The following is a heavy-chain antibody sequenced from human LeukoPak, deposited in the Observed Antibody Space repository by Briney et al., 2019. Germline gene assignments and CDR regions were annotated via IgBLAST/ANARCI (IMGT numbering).Heavy chain of an antibody. J-gene: IGHJ4*02. Sequence: ASVKVSCEASGYTFTGYFMHWVRQAPGQGLEWMGWINPNSGGTNYAQKFQGRVTMTRDTSISTAYMELSRMTSEDTAVSYYSQGPDSGTSSEGWGKGTLSPSPQ. CDR2: INPNSGGT. V-gene: IGHV1-2*02. D-gene: IGHD1-26*01. CDR1: GYTFTGYF. CDR3: SQGPDSGTSSEG.